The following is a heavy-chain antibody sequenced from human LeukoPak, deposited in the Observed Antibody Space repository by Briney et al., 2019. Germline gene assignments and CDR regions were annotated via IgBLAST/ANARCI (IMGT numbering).Heavy chain of an antibody. Sequence: SETLSLTCTVSGGSISSYYWSWIRQPPGKGLEWIGYIYYSGSTNYNPSLKSRVTISVDTSKNQFSLKLSSVTAADTAVYYCARWRTYCSGGSCYGRPYYYYYGTDVWGQGTTVTVSS. D-gene: IGHD2-15*01. CDR1: GGSISSYY. V-gene: IGHV4-59*01. CDR3: ARWRTYCSGGSCYGRPYYYYYGTDV. CDR2: IYYSGST. J-gene: IGHJ6*02.